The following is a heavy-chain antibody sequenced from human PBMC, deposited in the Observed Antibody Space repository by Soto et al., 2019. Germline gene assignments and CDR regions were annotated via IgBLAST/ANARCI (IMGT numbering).Heavy chain of an antibody. D-gene: IGHD3-3*01. CDR1: CGSISTYY. CDR2: IYSSGRA. V-gene: IGHV4-59*01. J-gene: IGHJ6*02. Sequence: PSETLSLTCNVSCGSISTYYWTWIRQPPGKGLEWIGHIYSSGRANYNPSVQSRVTISLDTSKNHFSLNLSSVTAADTAVYYCAGMSFTGFGELFDNFYFSGMDVWGQGTTVTVSS. CDR3: AGMSFTGFGELFDNFYFSGMDV.